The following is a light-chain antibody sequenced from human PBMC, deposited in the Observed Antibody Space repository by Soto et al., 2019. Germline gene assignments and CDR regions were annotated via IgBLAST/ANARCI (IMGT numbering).Light chain of an antibody. V-gene: IGKV3-20*01. CDR2: GAS. J-gene: IGKJ2*01. CDR1: QSVSSSD. Sequence: EIVLTQSPGTLSLSPGDRATLSCRASQSVSSSDLAWYQQKPGQDPRLPIYGASTRATGIPDRFSGSGSVTDFTLTISILELEDFAVYYCQQYGGSPLYTFGQGTKVDIK. CDR3: QQYGGSPLYT.